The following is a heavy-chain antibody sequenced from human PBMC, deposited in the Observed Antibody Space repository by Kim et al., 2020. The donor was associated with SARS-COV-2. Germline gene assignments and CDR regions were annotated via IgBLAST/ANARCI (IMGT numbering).Heavy chain of an antibody. V-gene: IGHV3-23*03. D-gene: IGHD3-16*01. CDR3: AKGGENPYYFDF. CDR1: GFTFSSYA. J-gene: IGHJ4*02. Sequence: GGSLRLYCADSGFTFSSYAMSWVRQAPGKGLEWVSVIYSGGSSTYYADSVKDRFTISRDNSNNTLYLQMNSLRDENTAEYYCAKGGENPYYFDFWGQGTLVTVSS. CDR2: IYSGGSST.